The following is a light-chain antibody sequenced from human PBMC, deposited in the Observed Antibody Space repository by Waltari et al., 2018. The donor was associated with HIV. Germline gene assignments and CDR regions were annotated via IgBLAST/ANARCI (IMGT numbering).Light chain of an antibody. V-gene: IGKV3-15*01. CDR2: GAS. CDR3: QQYNNWPPKVT. Sequence: EIVMTQSPATLSVSPGERATLSCRASQSVRSNLSWYQQKPGQASRLLIYGASTRATGTPARFIGSGYGTEVTLTISSLQSDDSAVYFCQQYNNWPPKVTFGGGTTVEI. CDR1: QSVRSN. J-gene: IGKJ4*01.